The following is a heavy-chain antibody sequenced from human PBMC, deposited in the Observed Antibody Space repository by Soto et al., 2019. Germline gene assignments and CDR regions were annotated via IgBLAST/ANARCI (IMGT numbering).Heavy chain of an antibody. D-gene: IGHD5-12*01. CDR2: IKSKTDGGTT. CDR3: TTFSWLIYFDY. CDR1: GFTFSNAW. J-gene: IGHJ4*02. V-gene: IGHV3-15*01. Sequence: GGSLRLSCAASGFTFSNAWMSWVRQAPGKGLEWVCRIKSKTDGGTTDYAAPVKVRFTISRDDSKNTLYLQMNSLKTEDTAVYYCTTFSWLIYFDYWGQGTLVTVSS.